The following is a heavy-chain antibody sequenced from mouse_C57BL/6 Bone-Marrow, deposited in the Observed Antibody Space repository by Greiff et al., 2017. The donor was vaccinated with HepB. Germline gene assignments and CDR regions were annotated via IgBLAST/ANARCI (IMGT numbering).Heavy chain of an antibody. D-gene: IGHD2-1*01. CDR1: GFSLSTFGMG. V-gene: IGHV8-8*01. J-gene: IGHJ4*01. CDR3: ARIDAYGTDHYYAMDY. CDR2: IWWDDDK. Sequence: QVTLKVSGPGILQPSQTLSLTCSFSGFSLSTFGMGVGWIRQPSGKGLEWLAHIWWDDDKYYNPALKSRLTISKDTSKNQVFLKIANVDTADTATYYCARIDAYGTDHYYAMDYWGQGTSVTVSS.